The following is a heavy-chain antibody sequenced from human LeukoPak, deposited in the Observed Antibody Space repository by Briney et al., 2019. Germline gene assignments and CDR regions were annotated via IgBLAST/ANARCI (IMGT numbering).Heavy chain of an antibody. CDR3: ARDSPLTYYDSSGYPIYYYGMDV. V-gene: IGHV3-11*01. CDR2: IRSSGSDT. CDR1: GFTFSDYQ. Sequence: GGSLRLSCAASGFTFSDYQMSWIRQAPGKGLEWVSYIRSSGSDTYYADSVKGRFTISRDNTKNALYLQMNSLRADDTAVYYCARDSPLTYYDSSGYPIYYYGMDVWGQGTTVTVSS. J-gene: IGHJ6*02. D-gene: IGHD3-22*01.